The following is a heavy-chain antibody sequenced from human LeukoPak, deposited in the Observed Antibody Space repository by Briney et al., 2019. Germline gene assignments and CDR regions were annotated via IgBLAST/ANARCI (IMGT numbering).Heavy chain of an antibody. CDR1: GYTFTSYG. Sequence: ASVKVSCKTSGYTFTSYGISWVRQAPGQGLEWMGWMNPNSGNTGYAQKFQGRVTMTRNTSISTAYMELSSLRSEDTAVYYCAIDDIAAAGTSWGQGTLVTVSS. CDR3: AIDDIAAAGTS. V-gene: IGHV1-8*02. CDR2: MNPNSGNT. D-gene: IGHD6-13*01. J-gene: IGHJ4*02.